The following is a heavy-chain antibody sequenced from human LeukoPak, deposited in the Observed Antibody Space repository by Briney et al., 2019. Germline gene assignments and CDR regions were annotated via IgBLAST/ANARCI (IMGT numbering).Heavy chain of an antibody. D-gene: IGHD1-26*01. CDR3: AKIEVGRFDP. J-gene: IGHJ5*02. V-gene: IGHV4-39*07. Sequence: SETLSLACTVSGGSISSSSYYWGWIRQPPGKGLKWVGSIYYSGDTYYNPSLKSRVSISVDTSRNQFSLNLRSVAAADTAVYYCAKIEVGRFDPWGQGTLVTVSS. CDR1: GGSISSSSYY. CDR2: IYYSGDT.